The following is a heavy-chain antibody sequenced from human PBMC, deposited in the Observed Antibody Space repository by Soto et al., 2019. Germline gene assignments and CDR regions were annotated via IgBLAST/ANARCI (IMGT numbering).Heavy chain of an antibody. D-gene: IGHD3-9*01. V-gene: IGHV3-23*01. CDR2: ISGSGGTT. CDR3: AREDILGVRSFDY. CDR1: GFTFNTYA. J-gene: IGHJ4*02. Sequence: LRLSCAASGFTFNTYAMTWVRQAPGKGLEWVSAISGSGGTTYYADSVKGRFTVSRDNARNSQYLQMNSLRDEDTAVYYCAREDILGVRSFDYWGQGTLVTVSS.